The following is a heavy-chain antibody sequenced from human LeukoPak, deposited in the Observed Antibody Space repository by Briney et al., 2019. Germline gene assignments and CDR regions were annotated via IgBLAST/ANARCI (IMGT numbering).Heavy chain of an antibody. CDR2: INPNTDAT. J-gene: IGHJ3*02. V-gene: IGHV1-2*02. D-gene: IGHD3-10*01. Sequence: GASVKVSCKASGYTFTGYYIHWVRQAPGQGLEWMGWINPNTDATNYAQKFQGRVTMTRDTSISTAYIELISLRSDDTAVFYCARDRGWTNDGVDIWGQGTMVTVSS. CDR3: ARDRGWTNDGVDI. CDR1: GYTFTGYY.